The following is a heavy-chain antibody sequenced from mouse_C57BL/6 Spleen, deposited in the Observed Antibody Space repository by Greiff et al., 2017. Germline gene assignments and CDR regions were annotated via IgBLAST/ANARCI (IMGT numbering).Heavy chain of an antibody. D-gene: IGHD2-9*01. J-gene: IGHJ1*03. Sequence: VQLQQSGPGLVQPSPCLSITCTASGFSLTSYGVHWVRQSPGKGLEWLGVIWSGGGTAYNAAFMSSLSITTDNSTSQASFKMNSRQADDTAIYYCGKNEAYYGNDGGYFDVWGTGTTVTVSS. CDR1: GFSLTSYG. CDR3: GKNEAYYGNDGGYFDV. CDR2: IWSGGGT. V-gene: IGHV2-5*01.